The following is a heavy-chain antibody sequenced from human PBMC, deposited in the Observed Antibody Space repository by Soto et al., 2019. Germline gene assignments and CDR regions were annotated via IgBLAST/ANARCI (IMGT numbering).Heavy chain of an antibody. CDR1: GYTFTGYY. CDR3: ARYRCSSTSCYFSPYYYYGMDV. V-gene: IGHV1-2*02. J-gene: IGHJ6*02. CDR2: INPNSGGT. D-gene: IGHD2-2*01. Sequence: ASVKVSFKASGYTFTGYYMHWVRQAPGQGLEWMGWINPNSGGTNYAQKFQGRVTMTRDTSISTAYMELSRLRSDDTAVYYCARYRCSSTSCYFSPYYYYGMDVWGQGTTVTAP.